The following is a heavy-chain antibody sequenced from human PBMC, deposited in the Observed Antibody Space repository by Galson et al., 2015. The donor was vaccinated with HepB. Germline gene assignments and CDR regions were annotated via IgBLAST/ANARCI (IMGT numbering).Heavy chain of an antibody. CDR3: TRLGDVSGYSSR. CDR2: IRSKANNYAT. D-gene: IGHD6-13*01. CDR1: GFTFSGSA. V-gene: IGHV3-73*01. J-gene: IGHJ4*02. Sequence: SLRLSCAASGFTFSGSAIHWVRQASGKGPEWVGRIRSKANNYATSYVPSLKGRFTISRDDSKKMAHLHMKSLKTEDTAVCYCTRLGDVSGYSSRWGQGTLVTVSS.